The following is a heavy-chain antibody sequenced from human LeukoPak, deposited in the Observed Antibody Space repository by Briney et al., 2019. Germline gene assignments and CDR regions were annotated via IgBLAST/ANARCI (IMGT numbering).Heavy chain of an antibody. J-gene: IGHJ2*01. Sequence: ASVKVSCKAAGYTFTSYDINWVRQAPGQGLEWMGWMNPTSGNTGYAQKFQGRVTMTRDASIATACMELSSLTSEDTALYYCTRMRGYTYGYWYLDLWGRGTPVTVSS. CDR2: MNPTSGNT. V-gene: IGHV1-8*01. CDR1: GYTFTSYD. D-gene: IGHD5-18*01. CDR3: TRMRGYTYGYWYLDL.